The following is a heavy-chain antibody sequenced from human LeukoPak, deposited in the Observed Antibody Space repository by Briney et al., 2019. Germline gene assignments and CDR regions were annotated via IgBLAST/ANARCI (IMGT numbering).Heavy chain of an antibody. D-gene: IGHD2-21*02. CDR2: IDTAGDT. CDR3: TRIGHSDIFDY. Sequence: GGSLRLSCAASGFTFSSYDMHWVRQATGKGLEWVSAIDTAGDTYYPGSVKGRFTISRENAKNSLYLQINNLRAGDTAVYYCTRIGHSDIFDYWGQGTLVTVSS. J-gene: IGHJ4*02. CDR1: GFTFSSYD. V-gene: IGHV3-13*01.